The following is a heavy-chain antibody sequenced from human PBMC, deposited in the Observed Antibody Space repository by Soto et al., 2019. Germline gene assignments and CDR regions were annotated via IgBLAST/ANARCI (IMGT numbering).Heavy chain of an antibody. CDR3: ARGRRASYYDSSGYKYYYGMDV. CDR1: GGSISSGDYY. Sequence: SETLSLTCTVSGGSISSGDYYWSWIRQPPGKGLEWIGYIYYSVSTYYNPSLKSRVTISVDTSKNQFSLKLSSVTAADTAVYYCARGRRASYYDSSGYKYYYGMDVWGQVPTVTVS. CDR2: IYYSVST. V-gene: IGHV4-30-4*01. J-gene: IGHJ6*02. D-gene: IGHD3-22*01.